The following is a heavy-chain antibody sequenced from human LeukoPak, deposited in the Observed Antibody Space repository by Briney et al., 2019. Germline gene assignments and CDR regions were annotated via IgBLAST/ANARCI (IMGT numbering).Heavy chain of an antibody. D-gene: IGHD1-26*01. Sequence: GGSLRLSCAASGFTFSNAWMSWVRQAPGKGLEWVGRIKSKTDGGTTDYAAPVKGRFTISRADSKNTLYLQMNSLKTEDTAVYYCTTGVEWELLNFDYWGQGTLVTVSS. CDR3: TTGVEWELLNFDY. CDR1: GFTFSNAW. CDR2: IKSKTDGGTT. V-gene: IGHV3-15*01. J-gene: IGHJ4*02.